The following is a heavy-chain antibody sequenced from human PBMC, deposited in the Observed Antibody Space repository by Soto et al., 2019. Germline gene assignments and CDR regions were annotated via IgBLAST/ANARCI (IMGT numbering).Heavy chain of an antibody. V-gene: IGHV3-7*01. D-gene: IGHD3-10*01. CDR1: GFTFRSSW. CDR2: IKQDGSEK. J-gene: IGHJ6*04. Sequence: GGFLRHSCAASGFTFRSSWMGGFRQAQGKGLEWVANIKQDGSEKYYVDSVKGRFTISRDNAKNSLYLQVNSLRAEDTAVFYCARERHYYGSGNSLDVWGKGTTVTVSS. CDR3: ARERHYYGSGNSLDV.